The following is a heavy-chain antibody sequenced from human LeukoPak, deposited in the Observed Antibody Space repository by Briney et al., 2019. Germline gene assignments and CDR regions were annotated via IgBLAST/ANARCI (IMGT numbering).Heavy chain of an antibody. CDR1: GFTFSSYA. CDR2: ISYDGSNK. V-gene: IGHV3-30-3*01. Sequence: GGSLRLSCAASGFTFSSYATHWVRQAPGKGLEWVAVISYDGSNKYYADSVKGRFTISRDNSKNTLYLQMNSLRAEDTAVYYCAKVPLSSSGWDREYYFDYWGQGTLVTVSS. J-gene: IGHJ4*02. D-gene: IGHD6-19*01. CDR3: AKVPLSSSGWDREYYFDY.